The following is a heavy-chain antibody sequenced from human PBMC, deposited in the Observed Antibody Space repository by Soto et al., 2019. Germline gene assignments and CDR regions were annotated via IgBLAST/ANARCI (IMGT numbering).Heavy chain of an antibody. D-gene: IGHD1-1*01. CDR2: IHPSDSET. CDR1: EYIFTNFW. CDR3: ARRVETTSMWAYDI. J-gene: IGHJ3*02. Sequence: GESLKISCKTSEYIFTNFWIGWVCQMPGKGLEWMGSIHPSDSETRYSPSFQGQVTISGDKSIFTAYLQWSSLKASDTAIYYCARRVETTSMWAYDIWGQGTMVTVSS. V-gene: IGHV5-51*01.